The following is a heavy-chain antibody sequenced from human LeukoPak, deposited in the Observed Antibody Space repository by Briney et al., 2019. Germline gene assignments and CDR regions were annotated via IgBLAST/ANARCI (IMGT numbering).Heavy chain of an antibody. CDR1: GDSVSSNSAS. CDR2: TYYRSKWYY. V-gene: IGHV6-1*01. J-gene: IGHJ4*02. CDR3: ARESDRIGFDFDY. D-gene: IGHD6-19*01. Sequence: SQTLSLTCAISGDSVSSNSASWNWISQSPSRGLERLGRTYYRSKWYYDYTLSVKSRIIINPDTSKNQFSLHLNSVTPEDTAVYYCARESDRIGFDFDYWGQGTLVTVSS.